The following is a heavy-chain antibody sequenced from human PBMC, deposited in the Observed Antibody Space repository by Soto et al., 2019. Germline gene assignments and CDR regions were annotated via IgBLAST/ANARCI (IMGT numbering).Heavy chain of an antibody. CDR3: ARVYCSGGSCYWDY. Sequence: QVQLVESGGGVVQPGRSLRLSCAASGFTFSSYGMHWVRQAPGKGLEWVAVIWYDGSNKYYADSVKGRFTISRDNSKNTLCLQMNSLRAEDTAVYYCARVYCSGGSCYWDYWGQGTLVTVSS. J-gene: IGHJ4*02. CDR2: IWYDGSNK. V-gene: IGHV3-33*01. D-gene: IGHD2-15*01. CDR1: GFTFSSYG.